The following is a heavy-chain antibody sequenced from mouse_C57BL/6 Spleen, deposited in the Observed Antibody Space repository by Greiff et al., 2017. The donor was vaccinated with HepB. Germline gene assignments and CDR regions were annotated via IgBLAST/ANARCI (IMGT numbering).Heavy chain of an antibody. CDR2: INPYNGGT. Sequence: VQLKQSGPVLVKPGASVKMSCKASGYTFTDYYMNWVKQSHGKSLEWIGVINPYNGGTSYNQKFKGKATLTVDKSSSTAYMELNSLTSEDSAVYYCARGGYSNYVFDYWGQGTTLTVSS. J-gene: IGHJ2*01. V-gene: IGHV1-19*01. CDR1: GYTFTDYY. D-gene: IGHD2-5*01. CDR3: ARGGYSNYVFDY.